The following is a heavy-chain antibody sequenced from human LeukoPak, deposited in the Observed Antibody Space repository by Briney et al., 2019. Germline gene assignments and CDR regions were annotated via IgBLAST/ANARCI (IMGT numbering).Heavy chain of an antibody. CDR2: FDPEDGET. D-gene: IGHD3-10*01. J-gene: IGHJ4*02. CDR1: GYTLTELS. Sequence: ASVKVSCKVSGYTLTELSMHWVRQAPGKGLEWMGGFDPEDGETIYAQKFQGRVTMTEDTSTDTAYMELSSLRSEDTAVYYCATSAPHPYYYGSGSYYFDYWGQGTLVTVSS. CDR3: ATSAPHPYYYGSGSYYFDY. V-gene: IGHV1-24*01.